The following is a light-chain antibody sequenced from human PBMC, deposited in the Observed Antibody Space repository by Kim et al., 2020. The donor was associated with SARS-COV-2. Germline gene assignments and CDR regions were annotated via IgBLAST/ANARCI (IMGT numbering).Light chain of an antibody. CDR3: SAWDSSLSAWV. CDR2: RNN. V-gene: IGLV10-54*04. CDR1: SNNVGYEG. Sequence: RQTATITCTGNSNNVGYEGAAWLQQHQGHPPKLLSYRNNNRPSGISDRFSASRSGNTASLTITGLQPEDETDYYCSAWDSSLSAWVFGGGTQLTVL. J-gene: IGLJ3*02.